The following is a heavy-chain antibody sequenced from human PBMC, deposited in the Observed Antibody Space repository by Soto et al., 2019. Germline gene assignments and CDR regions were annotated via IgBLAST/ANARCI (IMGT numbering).Heavy chain of an antibody. Sequence: SVKFSSKASGCTFTSYVISWVRQAPGQGRDWMGWISAYNGNTNYAQNLHRRGTMTTDTSTSTAYMQLMILRSDDTAVYYCSGEGDCDDSSGHVSWAHGTLEPVSS. CDR3: SGEGDCDDSSGHVS. J-gene: IGHJ5*01. V-gene: IGHV1-18*04. D-gene: IGHD3-22*01. CDR2: ISAYNGNT. CDR1: GCTFTSYV.